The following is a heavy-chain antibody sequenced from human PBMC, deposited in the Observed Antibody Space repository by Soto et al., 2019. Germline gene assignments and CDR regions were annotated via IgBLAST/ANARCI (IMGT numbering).Heavy chain of an antibody. CDR3: ERVKEELVWPNWFDP. V-gene: IGHV5-51*01. Sequence: GESLKISCKGSGYSFTTYYIGWVRQMPGKGLEWMGIIYPDDSDTKYSSSFQGQVTISADKSINTVYLQWSSLKASDTAIYYCERVKEELVWPNWFDPWGQGTLVTVSS. CDR1: GYSFTTYY. D-gene: IGHD1-7*01. J-gene: IGHJ5*02. CDR2: IYPDDSDT.